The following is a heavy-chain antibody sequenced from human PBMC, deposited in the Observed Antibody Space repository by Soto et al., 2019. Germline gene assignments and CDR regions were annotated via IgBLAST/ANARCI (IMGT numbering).Heavy chain of an antibody. Sequence: PSETLSLTCSVSGGSISSGGQFWSWVRQRPGKGLEWIGYIFHTGNTYYNPSFKSRIIMSVDTSQNQFSLKLDSVTAADTALYFCASVPRVAAAGGSYLDYWGQGLRVT. V-gene: IGHV4-31*02. CDR1: GGSISSGGQF. D-gene: IGHD6-13*01. CDR2: IFHTGNT. CDR3: ASVPRVAAAGGSYLDY. J-gene: IGHJ4*02.